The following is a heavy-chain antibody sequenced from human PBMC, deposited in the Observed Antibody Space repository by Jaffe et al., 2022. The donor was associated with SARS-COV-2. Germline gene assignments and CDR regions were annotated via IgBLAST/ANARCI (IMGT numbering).Heavy chain of an antibody. J-gene: IGHJ3*02. CDR2: IYYSGST. CDR1: GGSISSSSYY. CDR3: ARHLGRGLRWLGDNHAFDI. D-gene: IGHD3-16*01. Sequence: QLQLQESGPGLVKPSETLSLTCTVSGGSISSSSYYWGWIRQPPGKGLEWIGSIYYSGSTYYNPSLKSRVTISVDTSKNQFSLKLSSVTAADTAVYYCARHLGRGLRWLGDNHAFDIWGQGTMVTVSS. V-gene: IGHV4-39*01.